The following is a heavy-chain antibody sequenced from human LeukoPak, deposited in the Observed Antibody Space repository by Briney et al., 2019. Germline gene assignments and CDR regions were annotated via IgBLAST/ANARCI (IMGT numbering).Heavy chain of an antibody. V-gene: IGHV5-51*01. Sequence: ESLKISCQGSGFSFSSSWIGWVRQTPGIGLEWMGSIYPGDSDTRYSPSFQGQVTISADKSINTAYLQWSSLKASDSAMYYCARHRGSIVSHRPPYYFDYWGQGTLVTVSS. CDR1: GFSFSSSW. D-gene: IGHD3-16*01. J-gene: IGHJ4*02. CDR3: ARHRGSIVSHRPPYYFDY. CDR2: IYPGDSDT.